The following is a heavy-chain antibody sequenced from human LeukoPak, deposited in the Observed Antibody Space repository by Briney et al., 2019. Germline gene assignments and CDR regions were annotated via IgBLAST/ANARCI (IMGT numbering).Heavy chain of an antibody. J-gene: IGHJ6*03. CDR3: ARARGYYYYYYMDV. CDR1: GYTFTSYV. CDR2: MNPNSGNT. V-gene: IGHV1-8*01. Sequence: ASVKVSFQASGYTFTSYVINWVRQATGQGLEWMGWMNPNSGNTGYAQKFQGRVTMTRNTSISAAYMELSSLRSEDTAVYYCARARGYYYYYYMDVWGKGTTVTVSS.